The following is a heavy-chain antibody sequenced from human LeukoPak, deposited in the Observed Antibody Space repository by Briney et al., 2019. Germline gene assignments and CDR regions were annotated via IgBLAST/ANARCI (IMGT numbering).Heavy chain of an antibody. J-gene: IGHJ4*02. V-gene: IGHV3-9*01. CDR2: ISWNSGSI. D-gene: IGHD3-10*01. CDR1: GFTFDDYA. CDR3: ARSYGSGSYYKD. Sequence: PGGSLRLSCAASGFTFDDYAMPWVRQAPGKGLEWVSGISWNSGSIGCADSVKGRFTISRDNAKNSLYLQMNSLRAEDTALYYCARSYGSGSYYKDWGQGTLVTVSS.